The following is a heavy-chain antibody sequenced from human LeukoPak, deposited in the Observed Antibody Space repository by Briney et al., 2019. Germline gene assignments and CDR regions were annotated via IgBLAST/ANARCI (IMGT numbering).Heavy chain of an antibody. CDR2: ISWNSGSI. CDR1: GFTFDDYA. CDR3: AKAGMVRGVYFQH. Sequence: GGSLRLSCAASGFTFDDYAMHWVRQAPGKGLEWVSGISWNSGSIGYADSVKGRFTISRDNAKNSLYLQMNSLRAEDTALYYCAKAGMVRGVYFQHWGQGTLVTVSS. D-gene: IGHD3-10*01. V-gene: IGHV3-9*01. J-gene: IGHJ1*01.